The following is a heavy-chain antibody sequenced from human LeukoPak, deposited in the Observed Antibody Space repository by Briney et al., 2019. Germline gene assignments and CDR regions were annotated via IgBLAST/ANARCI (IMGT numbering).Heavy chain of an antibody. CDR1: GGTFSSYA. CDR2: IIPIFGTA. Sequence: SVKVSCKASGGTFSSYAISWVRQAPGQGLEWMGGIIPIFGTANYAQKFQGRVTITADESTSTAYMELSSLRSEDTAVYYCARSNDGYNGMYYFDYWGQGTLVTVSS. V-gene: IGHV1-69*13. CDR3: ARSNDGYNGMYYFDY. J-gene: IGHJ4*02. D-gene: IGHD5-24*01.